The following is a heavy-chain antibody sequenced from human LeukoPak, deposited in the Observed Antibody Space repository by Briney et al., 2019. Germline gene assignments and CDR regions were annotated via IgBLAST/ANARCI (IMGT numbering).Heavy chain of an antibody. CDR1: GGSISSGSYY. J-gene: IGHJ4*02. CDR3: AREAVTGHFDY. Sequence: PSETLSLTCTVSGGSISSGSYYWGWIRQPPGKGLEWIGSIYYSGSTYYTTSLKSRVTISVDTSKNQFSLKLSSVTAADTAVYYCAREAVTGHFDYWGQGTLVTVSS. D-gene: IGHD2-21*02. CDR2: IYYSGST. V-gene: IGHV4-39*07.